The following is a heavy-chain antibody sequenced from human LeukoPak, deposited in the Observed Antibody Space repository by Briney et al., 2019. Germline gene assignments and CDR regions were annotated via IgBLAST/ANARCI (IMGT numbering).Heavy chain of an antibody. CDR3: ARDHTNDYSFNY. D-gene: IGHD2-15*01. V-gene: IGHV1-46*01. CDR2: INPSGGST. J-gene: IGHJ4*02. Sequence: ASVKVSCKASGYTFTSYYIHWVRQPPGQGLEWMGIINPSGGSTNYAKKFQGRVTMTRDMATSTVNMELSSLRSEDTAVYYCARDHTNDYSFNYWGQGTLVTVFS. CDR1: GYTFTSYY.